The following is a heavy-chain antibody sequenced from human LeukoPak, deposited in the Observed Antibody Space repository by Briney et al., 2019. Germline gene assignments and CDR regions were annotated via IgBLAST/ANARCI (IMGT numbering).Heavy chain of an antibody. V-gene: IGHV3-33*07. CDR3: ERYRFMAPGSSAQGYFDY. CDR2: IWYDGSNR. D-gene: IGHD2-2*01. CDR1: GFSISSDG. Sequence: PGGSLRLSCAASGFSISSDGMYWVCQAPGKGLEWVSVIWYDGSNRDYEDSVKSRFTISRDNSKNTLYMQMTSQRAEDTAVYYCERYRFMAPGSSAQGYFDYWGQGTLVTVST. J-gene: IGHJ4*02.